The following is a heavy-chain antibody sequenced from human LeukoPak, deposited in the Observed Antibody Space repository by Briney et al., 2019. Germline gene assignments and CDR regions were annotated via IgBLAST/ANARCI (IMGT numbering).Heavy chain of an antibody. V-gene: IGHV1-69*06. Sequence: GASVKVSCKASGGTFSSYAISWVRQAPGQGLEWMGGIIPIFGTANYAQKFQGRVTITADKSTSTAYMELSRLRSDDTAVYYCARDKVAAASLQANDYYFYYMDVWGKGTTVTVSS. D-gene: IGHD6-25*01. CDR1: GGTFSSYA. CDR3: ARDKVAAASLQANDYYFYYMDV. CDR2: IIPIFGTA. J-gene: IGHJ6*03.